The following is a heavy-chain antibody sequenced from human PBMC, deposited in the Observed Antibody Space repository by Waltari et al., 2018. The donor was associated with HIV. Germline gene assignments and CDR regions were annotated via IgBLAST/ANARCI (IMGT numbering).Heavy chain of an antibody. J-gene: IGHJ6*02. CDR1: GFPLSTYE. CDR2: ISSSGNTI. D-gene: IGHD6-19*01. Sequence: EVQLVESGGGLVQPGGSLRLSCAASGFPLSTYEMHCVRQAPGKGLEWVSYISSSGNTIHYADSVKGRFTISRDNAKNSLYLQMNSLRAEDTAVYYCARDLGGSGWYDYYYGMDVWGQGTTVTVSS. V-gene: IGHV3-48*03. CDR3: ARDLGGSGWYDYYYGMDV.